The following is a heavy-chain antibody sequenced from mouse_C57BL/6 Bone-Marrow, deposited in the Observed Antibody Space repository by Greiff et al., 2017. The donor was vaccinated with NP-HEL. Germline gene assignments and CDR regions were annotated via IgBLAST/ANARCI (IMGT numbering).Heavy chain of an antibody. D-gene: IGHD1-1*01. CDR1: GYAFSSSW. CDR3: ARSRITTTRARNYFDY. Sequence: QVQLQQSGPELVKPGASVKISCKASGYAFSSSWMNWVKQRPGKGLEWIGRIYPGDGDTNYNGKFKGKATLTADKSSSTAYMQLSSLTSEDSAVYFCARSRITTTRARNYFDYWGQGTTLTVSS. V-gene: IGHV1-82*01. CDR2: IYPGDGDT. J-gene: IGHJ2*01.